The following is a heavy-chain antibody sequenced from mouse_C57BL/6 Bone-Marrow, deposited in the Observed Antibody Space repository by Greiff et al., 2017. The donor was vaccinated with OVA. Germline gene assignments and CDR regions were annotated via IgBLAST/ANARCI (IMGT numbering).Heavy chain of an antibody. CDR3: TIYYGSAAHCYAMDY. CDR1: GFNIKDDY. Sequence: VQLKQSGAELVRPGASVKLSCTASGFNIKDDYMHWVKQRPEQGLEWIGWIDPENGDTEYASKFQGKATITADTSSNTAYLQLSSLTSEDTAVYYCTIYYGSAAHCYAMDYWGQGTSVTVSS. D-gene: IGHD1-1*01. J-gene: IGHJ4*01. CDR2: IDPENGDT. V-gene: IGHV14-4*01.